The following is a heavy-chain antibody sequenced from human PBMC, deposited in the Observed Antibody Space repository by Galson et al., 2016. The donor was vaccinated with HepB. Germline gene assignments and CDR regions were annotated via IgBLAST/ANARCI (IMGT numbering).Heavy chain of an antibody. CDR3: ARARGHYDLWSDRYTSGLYNWFDP. CDR2: ICDDGRT. D-gene: IGHD3-3*01. CDR1: GASARSYC. Sequence: SETLSLTCTVSGASARSYCLNWIRQTPEKGLEWIGYICDDGRTDSNPSLKSRVALSLGASKTHFSLNVTSVTAADTAVYFCARARGHYDLWSDRYTSGLYNWFDPWGRGTLVTVSS. J-gene: IGHJ5*02. V-gene: IGHV4-59*02.